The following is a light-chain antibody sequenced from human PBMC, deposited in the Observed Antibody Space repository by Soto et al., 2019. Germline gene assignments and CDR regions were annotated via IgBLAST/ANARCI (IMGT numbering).Light chain of an antibody. V-gene: IGKV1-17*03. Sequence: DIQMTQSPSAMSASVGDRVTITCRASQGINNYLAWLQQKPGKAPELLIYAASTLQSGVPSRFSGSGSGTDFTLTISCLQSEDFATYYCQQYYSFPWTFGQGTKVDIK. J-gene: IGKJ1*01. CDR3: QQYYSFPWT. CDR1: QGINNY. CDR2: AAS.